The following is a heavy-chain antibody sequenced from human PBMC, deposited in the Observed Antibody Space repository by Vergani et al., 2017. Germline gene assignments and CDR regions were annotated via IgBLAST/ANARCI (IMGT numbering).Heavy chain of an antibody. CDR2: NYYSWST. D-gene: IGHD6-19*01. Sequence: QLQLQESGPGLVKPSATLSLTCSVSGASIRSSNYYWGWIRQPPGKGLEWIASNYYSWSTYYNPSLKSRVSISVDTSKNQLSLRLSSVTAADTAVYFCARHSTVEWLVKLGWIDPWGQGSLVTVSS. J-gene: IGHJ5*02. CDR1: GASIRSSNYY. CDR3: ARHSTVEWLVKLGWIDP. V-gene: IGHV4-39*01.